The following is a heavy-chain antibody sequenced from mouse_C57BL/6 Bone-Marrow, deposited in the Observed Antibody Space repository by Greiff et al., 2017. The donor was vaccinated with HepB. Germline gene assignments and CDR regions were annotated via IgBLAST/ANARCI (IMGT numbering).Heavy chain of an antibody. V-gene: IGHV1-59*01. J-gene: IGHJ3*01. Sequence: QVQLKQPGTELVRPGTSVKLSCKASGYTFTSYWMHWVKQRPGQGLEWIGVIDPSDSYTNYNQKFKGKATLTVDTSSSTAYMQLSSLTSEDSAVYYCARGGFFAYWGQGTLVTVSA. CDR2: IDPSDSYT. CDR3: ARGGFFAY. CDR1: GYTFTSYW. D-gene: IGHD3-1*01.